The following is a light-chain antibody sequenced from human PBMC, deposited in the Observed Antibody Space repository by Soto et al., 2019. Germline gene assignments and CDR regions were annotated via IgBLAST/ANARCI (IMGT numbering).Light chain of an antibody. CDR1: SSDVGGYNY. CDR3: SSYAASNIYV. Sequence: QSALTQPASVSGSPGQSITISCTGTSSDVGGYNYVSWYQQHPGKAPKLIIYEVTKRPSGVPDRFSGSKSGNTASLTVSGLQAEDEADYYCSSYAASNIYVFGTGTKVTVL. J-gene: IGLJ1*01. V-gene: IGLV2-8*01. CDR2: EVT.